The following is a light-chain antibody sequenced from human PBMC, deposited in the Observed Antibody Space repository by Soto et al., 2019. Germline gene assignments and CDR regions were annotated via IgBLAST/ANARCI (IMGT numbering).Light chain of an antibody. CDR3: QQANSFPPLT. CDR1: QGISSW. J-gene: IGKJ4*01. Sequence: DLQMTQSPSSVSASVGDRVTITCRASQGISSWLAWCQQKPGKAPKLLIYAASSLQSGVPSRFSGSGSGTDFTLTISSVQPEAFAPYYCQQANSFPPLTFGGVTKVEIK. CDR2: AAS. V-gene: IGKV1-12*01.